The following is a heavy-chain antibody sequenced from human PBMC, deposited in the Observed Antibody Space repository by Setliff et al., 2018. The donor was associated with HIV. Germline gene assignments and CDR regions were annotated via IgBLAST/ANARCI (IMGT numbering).Heavy chain of an antibody. CDR2: VNHSGTT. V-gene: IGHV4-34*01. CDR3: ARDRRSIFGVDTKNWFDP. Sequence: SETLSLTCAVYGTSFSDYYWTWIRQPPVKGLEWIGEVNHSGTTNYNTSLKSRVTISGDTSKKQFSLKLSSVTAADTAVYYCARDRRSIFGVDTKNWFDPWGQGTLVTVSS. J-gene: IGHJ5*02. CDR1: GTSFSDYY. D-gene: IGHD3-3*01.